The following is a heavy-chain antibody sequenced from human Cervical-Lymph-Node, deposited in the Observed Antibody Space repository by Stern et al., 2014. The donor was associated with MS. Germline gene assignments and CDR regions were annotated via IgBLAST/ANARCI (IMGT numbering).Heavy chain of an antibody. CDR3: AKDYYDFWSGYYTYYFDY. Sequence: VQLLESGGGVVQPGRSLRLSCAASGFTFSSYAMHWVRQAPGKGLEWVAVISHDGSNKYYADSVKGRFTISRDNSKNTLYLQMSSLRAEDTAVYYCAKDYYDFWSGYYTYYFDYWGQGTLVTVSS. V-gene: IGHV3-30*18. D-gene: IGHD3-3*01. CDR1: GFTFSSYA. J-gene: IGHJ4*02. CDR2: ISHDGSNK.